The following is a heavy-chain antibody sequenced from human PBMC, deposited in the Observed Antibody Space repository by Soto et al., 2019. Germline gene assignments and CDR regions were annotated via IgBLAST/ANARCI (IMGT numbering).Heavy chain of an antibody. V-gene: IGHV3-64D*08. D-gene: IGHD2-2*02. J-gene: IGHJ4*02. CDR1: GFTFSTYP. CDR2: ISSNGGST. Sequence: GGSLRLSCSASGFTFSTYPMHWVRQAPGKGLEYISAISSNGGSTKYADSVKGRFTISRDNSKHTLYLHMSSLRAEDTAMYYCVKDSPPATAIPGHLDYWGQGTLVTVSS. CDR3: VKDSPPATAIPGHLDY.